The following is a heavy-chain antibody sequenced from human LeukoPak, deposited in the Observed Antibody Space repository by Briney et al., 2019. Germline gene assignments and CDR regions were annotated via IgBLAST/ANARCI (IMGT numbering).Heavy chain of an antibody. V-gene: IGHV1-46*01. CDR3: ATAGRLVVAAHFGAFDI. D-gene: IGHD2-15*01. CDR2: IDPTDGAT. Sequence: ASVKVSCKASGYTFTMYYVHWVRQAPGQVLEWMGVIDPTDGATTNAQRFQGRVTMAEDTSTDTAYMELSSLRSEDTAVYYCATAGRLVVAAHFGAFDIWGQGTMVTVSS. J-gene: IGHJ3*02. CDR1: GYTFTMYY.